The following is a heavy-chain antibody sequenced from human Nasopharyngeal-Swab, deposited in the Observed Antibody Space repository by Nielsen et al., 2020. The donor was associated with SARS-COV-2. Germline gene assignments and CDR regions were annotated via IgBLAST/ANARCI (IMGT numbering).Heavy chain of an antibody. CDR3: ARGHGYSYGYVKARDRGYFDY. Sequence: WIRQPPGKGLEWIGYIYYSGSTNYNPSLKSRVTISVDTSKNQFSLKLSSATAADTAVYYCARGHGYSYGYVKARDRGYFDYWGQGTLVTVSS. CDR2: IYYSGST. J-gene: IGHJ4*02. V-gene: IGHV4-59*12. D-gene: IGHD5-18*01.